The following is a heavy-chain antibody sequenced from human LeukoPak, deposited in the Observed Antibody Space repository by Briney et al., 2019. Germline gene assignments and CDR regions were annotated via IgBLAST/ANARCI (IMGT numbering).Heavy chain of an antibody. V-gene: IGHV4-4*07. D-gene: IGHD5-12*01. J-gene: IGHJ4*02. CDR2: IYPSGST. Sequence: SGTLSLTRTVSGGSISSYYWSWIRQPAGKGLEWIGRIYPSGSTNYNPSLKSRVTMSVDTSKNHFSLNLSSVTAADTAVYYCARDGHSDTSRALDYWGQGTLVTVSS. CDR3: ARDGHSDTSRALDY. CDR1: GGSISSYY.